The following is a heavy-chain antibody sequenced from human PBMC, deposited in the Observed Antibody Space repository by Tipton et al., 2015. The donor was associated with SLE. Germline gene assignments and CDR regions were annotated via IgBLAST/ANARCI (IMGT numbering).Heavy chain of an antibody. V-gene: IGHV3-30*04. CDR2: ISYDGSNK. CDR3: AREEYQLLGGAIDY. CDR1: IFTFSTYT. Sequence: SLRLSCAASIFTFSTYTMHWVRQAPGKGLEWVALISYDGSNKYYADSVKGRFTISRDNSKNTLCLQMNSLRAEDTAVYYCAREEYQLLGGAIDYWGQGTLVTVSS. D-gene: IGHD2-2*01. J-gene: IGHJ4*02.